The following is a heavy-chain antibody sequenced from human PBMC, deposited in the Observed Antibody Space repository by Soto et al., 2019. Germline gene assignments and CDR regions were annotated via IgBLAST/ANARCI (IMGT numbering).Heavy chain of an antibody. V-gene: IGHV1-69*01. J-gene: IGHJ6*02. D-gene: IGHD1-20*01. CDR2: IIPIFGTA. CDR1: GGTFSSYA. Sequence: QVQLVQSGAEVKKPGSSVKVSCKASGGTFSSYAISWVRQAPGQGLEWMGGIIPIFGTANYAQKFQGRVTITGDESTSTGYMELSSLRSEDTAVYYCAREGIKGLRYYYYGMDVWGQGTTVTVSS. CDR3: AREGIKGLRYYYYGMDV.